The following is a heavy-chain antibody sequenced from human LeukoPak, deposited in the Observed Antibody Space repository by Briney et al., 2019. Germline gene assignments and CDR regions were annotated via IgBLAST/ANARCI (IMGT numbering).Heavy chain of an antibody. CDR2: ISWNSGSI. Sequence: GGSLRLSCAASGFTFDVYAMHRVRQAPGKGLEWVSGISWNSGSIGYADSVKGRFTISRDNAKNSLYLQMNSLRAEDTALYYCAKSPQHLTGYFDLWGRGTLVTVSS. J-gene: IGHJ2*01. CDR3: AKSPQHLTGYFDL. D-gene: IGHD7-27*01. CDR1: GFTFDVYA. V-gene: IGHV3-9*01.